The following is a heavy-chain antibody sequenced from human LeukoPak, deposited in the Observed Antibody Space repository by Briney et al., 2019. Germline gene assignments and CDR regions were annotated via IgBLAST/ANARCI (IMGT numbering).Heavy chain of an antibody. J-gene: IGHJ4*02. Sequence: SETLSLTCAVSGGSISSGGYSWSWIRQPPGKGLEWIGYIYHSGSTYYNPSLKSRVTISVDRSKNQFSLKLSSVTAADTAIFYCARHHTSDWYSDYFDYWGQGTLVTVSS. D-gene: IGHD6-19*01. CDR3: ARHHTSDWYSDYFDY. V-gene: IGHV4-30-2*02. CDR1: GGSISSGGYS. CDR2: IYHSGST.